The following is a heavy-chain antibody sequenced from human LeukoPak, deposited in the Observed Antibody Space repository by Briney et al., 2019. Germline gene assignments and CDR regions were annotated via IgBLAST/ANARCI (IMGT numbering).Heavy chain of an antibody. CDR1: GGSISSYY. J-gene: IGHJ4*02. D-gene: IGHD6-13*01. Sequence: PSETLSLTCTVSGGSISSYYWSRIRQPAGKGLEWIGRIYTSGSTNYNPSLKSRVTMSVDTSKNQFSLKLSSVTAADTAVYYCARDIGYYSSSWYFDYWGQGTLVTVSS. CDR3: ARDIGYYSSSWYFDY. V-gene: IGHV4-4*07. CDR2: IYTSGST.